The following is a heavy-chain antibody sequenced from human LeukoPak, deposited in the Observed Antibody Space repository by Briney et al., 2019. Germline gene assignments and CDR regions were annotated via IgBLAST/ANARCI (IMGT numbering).Heavy chain of an antibody. CDR1: GDSISTYY. D-gene: IGHD1-26*01. Sequence: SETLSLTCTVSGDSISTYYWSWIRQPPGKGLEWIGDIYYSGSTNYNPSLKSRVTISVDTSKNQFSLRLSSVTAADTAVYYSARLASGSYGPLTPFDYWGQGTLVTASS. CDR3: ARLASGSYGPLTPFDY. J-gene: IGHJ4*02. CDR2: IYYSGST. V-gene: IGHV4-59*08.